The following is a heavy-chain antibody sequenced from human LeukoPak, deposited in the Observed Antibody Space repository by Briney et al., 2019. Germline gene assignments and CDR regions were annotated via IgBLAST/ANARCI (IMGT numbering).Heavy chain of an antibody. D-gene: IGHD3-16*02. CDR2: IYTSGST. CDR3: ARASHDYVWGSYPNDAFDI. CDR1: GGSISSYY. V-gene: IGHV4-4*07. J-gene: IGHJ3*02. Sequence: SETLSLTCTVSGGSISSYYWSWIRQPAGKGLEWIGRIYTSGSTNYNPSLKSRVTMSVDTSKNQFSLKLSSVTAADTAVYHCARASHDYVWGSYPNDAFDIWGQGTMVTVSS.